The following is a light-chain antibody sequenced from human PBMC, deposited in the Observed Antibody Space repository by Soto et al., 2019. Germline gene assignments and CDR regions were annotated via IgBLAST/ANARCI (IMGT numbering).Light chain of an antibody. CDR2: LGS. CDR1: QSLLHTNGHNY. J-gene: IGKJ2*01. Sequence: DIVMTQSPLSLPVTPGEPASISCRSSQSLLHTNGHNYLVWYLQKPGQSPQLLIYLGSNRASGVPDRFSSSGSGTDVTLKISSVAPEDVGVYYCMQGLQTPAFGQGTKLEIK. V-gene: IGKV2-28*01. CDR3: MQGLQTPA.